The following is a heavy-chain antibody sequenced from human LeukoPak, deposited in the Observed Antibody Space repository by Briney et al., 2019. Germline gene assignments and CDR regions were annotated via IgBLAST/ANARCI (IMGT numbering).Heavy chain of an antibody. D-gene: IGHD3-10*01. Sequence: PGGSLRLSCAASGFTFSSYGMHWVRQAPGKGLEWVAVIWYGGSNKYYADSVKSRFTISRDNSKNTLYLQMNSLRAEDTAVYYCARSGVLLWFGELSPPDYWGQGTLVTVSS. CDR2: IWYGGSNK. CDR1: GFTFSSYG. J-gene: IGHJ4*02. V-gene: IGHV3-33*01. CDR3: ARSGVLLWFGELSPPDY.